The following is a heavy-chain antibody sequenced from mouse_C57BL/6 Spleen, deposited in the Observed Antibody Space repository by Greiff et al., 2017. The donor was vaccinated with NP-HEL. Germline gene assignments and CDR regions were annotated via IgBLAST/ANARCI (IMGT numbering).Heavy chain of an antibody. V-gene: IGHV1-54*01. J-gene: IGHJ4*01. Sequence: QVQLQQSGAELVRPGTSVKVSCKASGYAFTNYLIEWVKQRPGQGLEWIGVINPGSGGTNYNEKFKGKATLTADKSSSTAYMQLSSLTSEDAAVYFCARHSNDWGDYWGQGTSVTVSS. D-gene: IGHD2-12*01. CDR1: GYAFTNYL. CDR2: INPGSGGT. CDR3: ARHSNDWGDY.